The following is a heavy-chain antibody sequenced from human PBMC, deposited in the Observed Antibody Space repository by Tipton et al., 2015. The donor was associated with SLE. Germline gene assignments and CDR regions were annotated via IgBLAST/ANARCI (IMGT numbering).Heavy chain of an antibody. J-gene: IGHJ3*02. CDR2: FYHTGST. CDR1: GGSISDYF. Sequence: TLSLTCTISGGSISDYFWGWIRQPPGKGLEWIGSFYHTGSTYYSPSLKSRVTISEDTSNNQFSLKLSSVTAADTAVYYCARRGRGEGAFDIWGQGTMVTVSS. V-gene: IGHV4-39*07. D-gene: IGHD2-21*01. CDR3: ARRGRGEGAFDI.